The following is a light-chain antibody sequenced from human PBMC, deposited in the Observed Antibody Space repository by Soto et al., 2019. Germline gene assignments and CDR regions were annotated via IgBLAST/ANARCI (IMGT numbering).Light chain of an antibody. CDR2: EVT. CDR3: NSYTNSSAVV. V-gene: IGLV2-14*01. Sequence: QSLLTHPASVYGSPGQSITISCAGTRDDIGAYDYVSWYQQHPGNAPKLLVYEVTNRPSGVSDRFSGSKSGNTASLTISGLQAEDEADYYCNSYTNSSAVVFGGGTKVTGL. J-gene: IGLJ2*01. CDR1: RDDIGAYDY.